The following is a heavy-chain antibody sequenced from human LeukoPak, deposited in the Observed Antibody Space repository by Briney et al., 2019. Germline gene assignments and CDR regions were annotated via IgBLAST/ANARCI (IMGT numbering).Heavy chain of an antibody. Sequence: PGGSLRLSCAASGFTFSSYWMSWVRQAPGKGLEWVANIKQDGSEKYYVDSVKGRFTTSRDNAKNSLYLQMNSLRAEDTAVYYCARGNAWLQLLPFDYWGQGTLVTVSS. CDR2: IKQDGSEK. CDR1: GFTFSSYW. D-gene: IGHD5-24*01. CDR3: ARGNAWLQLLPFDY. J-gene: IGHJ4*02. V-gene: IGHV3-7*01.